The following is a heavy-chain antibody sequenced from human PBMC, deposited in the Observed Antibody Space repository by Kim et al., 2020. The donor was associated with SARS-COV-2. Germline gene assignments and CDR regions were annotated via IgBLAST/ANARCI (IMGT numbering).Heavy chain of an antibody. V-gene: IGHV3-30*04. J-gene: IGHJ4*02. CDR3: ARARVLTGYSDY. CDR1: GFTFSSYA. Sequence: GGSLRLSCAASGFTFSSYAMHWVRQAPGKGLEWVAVISYDGSNKYYADSVKGRFTISRDNSKNTLYLQMNSLRAEDTAVYYCARARVLTGYSDYWGQGTLVTVSS. CDR2: ISYDGSNK. D-gene: IGHD3-9*01.